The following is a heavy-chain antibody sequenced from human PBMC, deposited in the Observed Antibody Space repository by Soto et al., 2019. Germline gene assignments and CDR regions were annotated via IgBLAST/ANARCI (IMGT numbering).Heavy chain of an antibody. D-gene: IGHD3-3*01. Sequence: SETLSLTCAVSSGSISSSNWWSWVRQPPGKGLEWIGEIYHSGSTNYNPSLKSRVTISVDKSKNQFSLKLSSVTAADTAVYYCARGLRFLEWLPAVYMDVWGKGTTVTVSS. V-gene: IGHV4-4*02. J-gene: IGHJ6*03. CDR1: SGSISSSNW. CDR3: ARGLRFLEWLPAVYMDV. CDR2: IYHSGST.